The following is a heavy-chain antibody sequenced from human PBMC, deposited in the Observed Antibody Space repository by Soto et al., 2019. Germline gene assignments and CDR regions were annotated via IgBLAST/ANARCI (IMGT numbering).Heavy chain of an antibody. J-gene: IGHJ6*03. CDR3: ARDQREWLSLNYYYYYMDV. V-gene: IGHV4-31*03. CDR1: GGSISSGGYY. Sequence: SETLSLTCTVSGGSISSGGYYWSWIRQHPGKGLEWIGYIYYSGSTYYNPSLKSRVTISVDTSKNQFSLKLSSVTAADTAVYYCARDQREWLSLNYYYYYMDVWGKGTTVTVSS. D-gene: IGHD3-3*01. CDR2: IYYSGST.